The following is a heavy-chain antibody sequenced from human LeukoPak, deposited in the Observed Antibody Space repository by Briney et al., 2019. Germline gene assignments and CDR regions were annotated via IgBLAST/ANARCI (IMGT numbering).Heavy chain of an antibody. CDR3: ARSSTYSPYYFDS. V-gene: IGHV5-51*01. CDR1: GYSFTSYW. J-gene: IGHJ4*01. D-gene: IGHD2-2*01. CDR2: IYPGDSDT. Sequence: GESLKISCKGSGYSFTSYWIGWVRQMPGKGLEWMGIIYPGDSDTRYSPSFQGQVTISVDESINTAYLRWSSLKASDTAMYYCARSSTYSPYYFDSWGQGTLVTVSS.